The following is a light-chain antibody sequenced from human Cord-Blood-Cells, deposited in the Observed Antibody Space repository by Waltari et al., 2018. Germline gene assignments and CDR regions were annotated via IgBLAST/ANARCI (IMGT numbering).Light chain of an antibody. J-gene: IGKJ1*01. CDR3: QQSYGTRT. V-gene: IGKV1-39*01. Sequence: DIQMTQSPSSLSASVGDRVTITCRASQSISSYLNWYQQKPGKAPKLLIYAASSLQSGVPSRFSGSGSGTDFTLTISSLQPEDFATYYCQQSYGTRTFGQGTKVESK. CDR1: QSISSY. CDR2: AAS.